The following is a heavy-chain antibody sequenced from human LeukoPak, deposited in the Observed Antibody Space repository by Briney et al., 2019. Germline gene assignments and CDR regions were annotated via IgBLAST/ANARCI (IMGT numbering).Heavy chain of an antibody. Sequence: GGSLRLSCAASGFTFSSYAMSWVRQAPGKGLEWVSAISGSGGSTYYADSVKGRFTISRDNSKNTLYLQMNSLRAEDTAVYYRAKFGRITIFGVVDYWGQGTLVTVSS. CDR2: ISGSGGST. CDR3: AKFGRITIFGVVDY. V-gene: IGHV3-23*01. CDR1: GFTFSSYA. J-gene: IGHJ4*02. D-gene: IGHD3-3*01.